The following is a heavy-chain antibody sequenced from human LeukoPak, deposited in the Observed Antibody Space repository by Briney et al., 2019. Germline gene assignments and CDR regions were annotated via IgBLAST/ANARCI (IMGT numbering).Heavy chain of an antibody. CDR1: GYTFTSYG. CDR3: ARESTYSSSLWFGP. V-gene: IGHV1-18*01. CDR2: ISAYNGNT. D-gene: IGHD6-13*01. Sequence: GASVKVSCKASGYTFTSYGISWVRQAPGQGLEWMGWISAYNGNTNYAQKLQGRVTMTTDTSTSTAYMELRSLRSDDTAVYYCARESTYSSSLWFGPWGQGTLLTVSS. J-gene: IGHJ5*02.